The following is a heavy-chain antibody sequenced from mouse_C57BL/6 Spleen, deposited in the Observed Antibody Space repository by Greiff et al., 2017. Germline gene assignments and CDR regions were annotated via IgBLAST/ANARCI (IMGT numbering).Heavy chain of an antibody. J-gene: IGHJ3*01. Sequence: EVKLEESGGGLVQPGGSMKLSCAASGFTFSDAWMDWVRQSPEKGLEWVAEIRNKANNHATYYAESVKGRFTISRDDSKSSVYLQMNSLRAEDTGIYYCTRLYGYDRAWFAYWGQGTLVTVSA. CDR1: GFTFSDAW. CDR3: TRLYGYDRAWFAY. D-gene: IGHD2-2*01. CDR2: IRNKANNHAT. V-gene: IGHV6-6*01.